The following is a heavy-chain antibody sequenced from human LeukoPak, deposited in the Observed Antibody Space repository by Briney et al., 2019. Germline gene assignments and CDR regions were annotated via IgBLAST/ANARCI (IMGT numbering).Heavy chain of an antibody. CDR1: GFTFSSYS. V-gene: IGHV3-48*01. CDR3: ARDNAGYDY. Sequence: QTGGSLRLSCAASGFTFSSYSMNWVRQAPGKGLEWLSYITRSSSPIYYADSVKGRFTVSRDNAKNSLYLQMNSLRAEDTAVYYCARDNAGYDYWGQGTLVTVSS. D-gene: IGHD5-12*01. CDR2: ITRSSSPI. J-gene: IGHJ4*02.